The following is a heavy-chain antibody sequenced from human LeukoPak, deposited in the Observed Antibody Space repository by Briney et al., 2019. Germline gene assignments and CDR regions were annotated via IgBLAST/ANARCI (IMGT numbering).Heavy chain of an antibody. CDR2: ISGSGGST. V-gene: IGHV3-23*01. CDR1: GFTFSSYA. Sequence: GGSLRLSCAASGFTFSSYAMSWVRQAPGKGLEWVSAISGSGGSTYYADSVKGRFTISRDNSKNTLYLQMNSLRAEDTAVYYCARDLLAGLDYDSSGPTPQGAFDIWGQGTMVTVSS. D-gene: IGHD3-22*01. CDR3: ARDLLAGLDYDSSGPTPQGAFDI. J-gene: IGHJ3*02.